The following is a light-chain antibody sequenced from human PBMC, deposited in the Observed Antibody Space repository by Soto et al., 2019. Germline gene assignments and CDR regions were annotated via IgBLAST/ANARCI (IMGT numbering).Light chain of an antibody. CDR2: KAS. CDR1: QRISSW. J-gene: IGKJ2*01. V-gene: IGKV1-5*03. Sequence: DIQLTQSPSTLSASVGDRVTITCRASQRISSWLAWYQQKPGKAPNLLIYKASNLESGVPSRFSGSGSGTEFTLTISSLQPDDSATYYCQQYNDYPYTFGQGTKLEIK. CDR3: QQYNDYPYT.